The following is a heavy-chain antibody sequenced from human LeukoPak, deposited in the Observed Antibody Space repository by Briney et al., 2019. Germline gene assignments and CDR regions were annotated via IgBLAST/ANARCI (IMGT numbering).Heavy chain of an antibody. CDR2: IYTSGST. CDR1: GGSISSYY. Sequence: PSETLSLTCTVSGGSISSYYWSWIRQPAGKGLEWIGRIYTSGSTNYNPSLKSRVTMSVDTSKNQFSLKLSSVTAADTAVYYCARDRGGSYLTNYYYYYMDVWGKGTTVTVSS. D-gene: IGHD1-26*01. CDR3: ARDRGGSYLTNYYYYYMDV. V-gene: IGHV4-4*07. J-gene: IGHJ6*03.